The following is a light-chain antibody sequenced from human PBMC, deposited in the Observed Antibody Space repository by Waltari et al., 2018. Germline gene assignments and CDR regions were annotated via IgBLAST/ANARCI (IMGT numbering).Light chain of an antibody. V-gene: IGLV3-21*04. J-gene: IGLJ3*02. CDR3: QVWDSNNDHAFWV. CDR2: SDT. Sequence: SYVLTQPPSVSVAPGETASFACGGNNIGIRSVHWYQQKPGQAPVLVIYSDTDRPSGIPERFSGSNSGNTATLTISRVEAGDEADYYCQVWDSNNDHAFWVFGGGTNLTVL. CDR1: NIGIRS.